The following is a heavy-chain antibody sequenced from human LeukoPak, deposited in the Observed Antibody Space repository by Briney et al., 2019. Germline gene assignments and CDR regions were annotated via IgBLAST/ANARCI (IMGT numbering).Heavy chain of an antibody. D-gene: IGHD3-22*01. CDR2: ISYDGTNK. CDR3: ARDLTLPGSGYYPDY. Sequence: GGSLRLSCAASGFTFSSYDMHWVRQAPGKGLDWVAVISYDGTNKYYADSVKGRFTISRDNSKSTLYLQMNTLRTEDTAVYYCARDLTLPGSGYYPDYWGQGTLVTVSS. CDR1: GFTFSSYD. J-gene: IGHJ4*02. V-gene: IGHV3-30*03.